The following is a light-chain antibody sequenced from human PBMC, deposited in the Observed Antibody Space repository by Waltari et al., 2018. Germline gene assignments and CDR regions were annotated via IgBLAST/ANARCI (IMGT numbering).Light chain of an antibody. J-gene: IGKJ5*01. Sequence: DIQVTQSPSSLSASVGDRVTITCRASQTIRSYLNWYQQKPGKAPKLLIYAASSLQSGVPSRFSGSGSGTDFTLTISNLQPEDLATYYCQQSYSTPITFGQGTRLEIK. CDR3: QQSYSTPIT. V-gene: IGKV1-39*01. CDR2: AAS. CDR1: QTIRSY.